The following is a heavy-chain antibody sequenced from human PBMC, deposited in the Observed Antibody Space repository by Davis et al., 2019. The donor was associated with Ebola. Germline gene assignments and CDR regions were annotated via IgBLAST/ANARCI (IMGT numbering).Heavy chain of an antibody. Sequence: GESLKISCITPGFTFTANSMNWVRQAPGQGLEWISYISSSGGTTYYADFVQGRFTISRDNAKKSLYLQMNSLRDEDTAVYYCVRARSGSDYSVFDNWGQGSLVTVTS. V-gene: IGHV3-48*02. CDR2: ISSSGGTT. CDR1: GFTFTANS. J-gene: IGHJ4*02. CDR3: VRARSGSDYSVFDN. D-gene: IGHD1-26*01.